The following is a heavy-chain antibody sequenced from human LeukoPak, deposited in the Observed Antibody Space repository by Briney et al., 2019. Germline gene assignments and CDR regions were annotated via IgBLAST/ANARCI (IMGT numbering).Heavy chain of an antibody. Sequence: ASVKVSFKAAGYIVTNYYLHWVRQAPGQGLEWTGIINLGGGSTSYAQKFQGRVTMTRDTSTSTVYMELSSLRSEDTAVYYCTRADFGGNSDYYYYGMDVWGQGTTVTVSS. CDR3: TRADFGGNSDYYYYGMDV. CDR1: GYIVTNYY. CDR2: INLGGGST. D-gene: IGHD4-23*01. V-gene: IGHV1-46*01. J-gene: IGHJ6*02.